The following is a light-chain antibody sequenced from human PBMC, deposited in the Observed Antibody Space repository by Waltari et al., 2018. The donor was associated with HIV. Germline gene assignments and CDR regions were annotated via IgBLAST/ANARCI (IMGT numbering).Light chain of an antibody. CDR2: EVS. CDR1: SSDVCGYNS. J-gene: IGLJ2*01. CDR3: SSYTSSDTVV. Sequence: QSALTQPASVTGSPGQSITLSCTGTSSDVCGYNSVSWYQQHPGKAPKLMIYEVSNRPSGVSNRFSGSKSGNTASLTISGLQAEDESNYYCSSYTSSDTVVFGGGTKLTVL. V-gene: IGLV2-14*01.